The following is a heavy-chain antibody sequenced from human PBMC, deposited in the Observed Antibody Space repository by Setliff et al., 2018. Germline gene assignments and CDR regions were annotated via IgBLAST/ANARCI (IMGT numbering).Heavy chain of an antibody. V-gene: IGHV1-2*02. CDR2: TDPKSGRT. CDR3: AKQGDLSFDY. D-gene: IGHD3-16*01. CDR1: GYPFVGYF. Sequence: ASVKVSCKTSGYPFVGYFIYWMRQAPGQGLEWVGWTDPKSGRTKYAVKFQGRVTMTRDTSSSTIYMEVNSLTSDDTAVYFCAKQGDLSFDYWGQGTQVTVSS. J-gene: IGHJ4*02.